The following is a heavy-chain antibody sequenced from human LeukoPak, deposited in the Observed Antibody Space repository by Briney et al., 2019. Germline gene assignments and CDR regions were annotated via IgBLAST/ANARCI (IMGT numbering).Heavy chain of an antibody. D-gene: IGHD4-11*01. CDR1: GYTFTSYA. CDR2: INTNTRNP. V-gene: IGHV7-4-1*02. Sequence: GASVKVPCKASGYTFTSYAMNWVRQAPGQGLEWMGWINTNTRNPTYAQGFTGRFVFSLDTSVSTAYLQISSLKAEDTAVYYCARAGRVTTVYNWFDPWGQGTLVTVSS. J-gene: IGHJ5*02. CDR3: ARAGRVTTVYNWFDP.